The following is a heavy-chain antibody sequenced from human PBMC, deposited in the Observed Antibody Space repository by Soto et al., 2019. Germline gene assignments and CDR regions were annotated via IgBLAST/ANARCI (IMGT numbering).Heavy chain of an antibody. D-gene: IGHD1-1*01. V-gene: IGHV4-31*03. J-gene: IGHJ4*02. CDR1: GDSISSGGFY. Sequence: QVQLQESGPGLVKPSQDLSLTCTVSGDSISSGGFYWSWIRQHPRKGLEWIGYIYYSGNTHSNPSLEGRVTISVDTSLNQFSLKLTSVTAADTAMYFCARDRNYSGTFDLWGQGTLVTVSS. CDR3: ARDRNYSGTFDL. CDR2: IYYSGNT.